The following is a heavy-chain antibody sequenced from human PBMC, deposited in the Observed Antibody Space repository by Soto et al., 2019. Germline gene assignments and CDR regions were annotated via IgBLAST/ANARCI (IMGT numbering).Heavy chain of an antibody. J-gene: IGHJ5*02. CDR1: GYTFTSYD. V-gene: IGHV1-8*01. CDR3: ARGPRITILGVVILSLWFDP. D-gene: IGHD3-3*01. CDR2: MNPNSGNT. Sequence: ASVKVSCKASGYTFTSYDINWVRQATGQGLEWMGWMNPNSGNTGYAQKFQGRVTMTRNTSISTAYMELSSLRSEDTAVYYCARGPRITILGVVILSLWFDPWGQGTLVTVSS.